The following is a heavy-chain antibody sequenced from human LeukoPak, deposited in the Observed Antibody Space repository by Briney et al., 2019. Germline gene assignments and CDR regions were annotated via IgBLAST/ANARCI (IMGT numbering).Heavy chain of an antibody. CDR3: ARGAMVRGVLNPFDY. Sequence: SETLSLTCTVSGYSITSGYYWGWIRQPPGKGLEWIGNFYHSGNTYYNPSLKSRVTISVDTSENQFSLKLSSVTAADTAVYYCARGAMVRGVLNPFDYWGQGTLVTVSS. CDR1: GYSITSGYY. CDR2: FYHSGNT. V-gene: IGHV4-38-2*02. D-gene: IGHD3-10*01. J-gene: IGHJ4*02.